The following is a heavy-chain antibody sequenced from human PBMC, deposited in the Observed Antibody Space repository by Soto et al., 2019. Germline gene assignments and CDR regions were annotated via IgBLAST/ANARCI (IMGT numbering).Heavy chain of an antibody. J-gene: IGHJ3*02. Sequence: KTSETLSLTCTVSAGAISRYYWNWIRQPPGKGLEWIGYIYYSGSTNYNPSLKSRVTISVDMPKNQLSLKLSSVTAADTAVYYCARDDWRTLRAYDAFDIWGQGTMVTVSS. D-gene: IGHD3-9*01. V-gene: IGHV4-59*01. CDR1: AGAISRYY. CDR2: IYYSGST. CDR3: ARDDWRTLRAYDAFDI.